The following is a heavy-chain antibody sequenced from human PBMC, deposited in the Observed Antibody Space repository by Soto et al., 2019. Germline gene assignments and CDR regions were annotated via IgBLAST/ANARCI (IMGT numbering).Heavy chain of an antibody. CDR2: IIPIFGTA. D-gene: IGHD2-2*01. CDR3: ARRRGYCSSTSCSYSPFDY. Sequence: SVKVSCKASGGTFSSYAISWVRQAPGQGLEWMGGIIPIFGTANYAQKFQGRVTITADESTSTAYMELSSLRSEDTAVYYCARRRGYCSSTSCSYSPFDYWGQGTLVTVSS. CDR1: GGTFSSYA. V-gene: IGHV1-69*13. J-gene: IGHJ4*02.